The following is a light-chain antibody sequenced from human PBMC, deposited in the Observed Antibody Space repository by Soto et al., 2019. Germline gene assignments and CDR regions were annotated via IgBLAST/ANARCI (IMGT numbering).Light chain of an antibody. J-gene: IGKJ1*01. CDR2: DAS. CDR1: QSVSSY. V-gene: IGKV3D-15*01. CDR3: QQYNNWPPWP. Sequence: EIVLTQSPATLSVSPGERATLSCRASQSVSSYLAWYQQKPGQAHRLLIYDASNRATGIPARFSRSGSGTEFTLTISSLQSEDFAVYYCQQYNNWPPWPFGQGTKVDIK.